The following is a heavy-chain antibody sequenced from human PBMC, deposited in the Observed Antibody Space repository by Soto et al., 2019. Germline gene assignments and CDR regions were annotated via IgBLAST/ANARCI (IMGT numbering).Heavy chain of an antibody. CDR1: GGSISSGGYY. J-gene: IGHJ4*02. V-gene: IGHV4-31*03. CDR3: AREGKTGYDQRGYYFDY. D-gene: IGHD5-12*01. Sequence: QVQLQESGPGLVKPSQTLSLTCTVSGGSISSGGYYWSWIRQHPGKGLEWIGYIYYSGSTYYNPSLKRRVTISVDTSKNQFSLKLSSVTAADTAVYYCAREGKTGYDQRGYYFDYWGQGTLVTVSS. CDR2: IYYSGST.